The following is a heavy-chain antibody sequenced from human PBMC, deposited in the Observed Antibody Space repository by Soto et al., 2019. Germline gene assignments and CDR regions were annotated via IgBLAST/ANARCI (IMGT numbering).Heavy chain of an antibody. CDR2: IYHSGST. CDR3: ARGQYDFWSGYYDSFDY. J-gene: IGHJ4*02. Sequence: QLQLQESGSGLVKPSQTLSLTCAVSGGSISSGGYSWSWIRQPPGKGLEWIGYIYHSGSTYYNPSLKSRVTISVDRSKNQFSLKLSSVTAADTAVYYCARGQYDFWSGYYDSFDYWGQGTLVTVSS. D-gene: IGHD3-3*01. V-gene: IGHV4-30-2*01. CDR1: GGSISSGGYS.